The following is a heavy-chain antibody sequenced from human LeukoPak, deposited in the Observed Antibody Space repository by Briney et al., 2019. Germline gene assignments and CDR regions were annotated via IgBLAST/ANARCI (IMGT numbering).Heavy chain of an antibody. CDR2: IYYSGST. CDR1: GFTFSSYSMN. CDR3: ARHRGYGMGTTTNWFDP. D-gene: IGHD2/OR15-2a*01. V-gene: IGHV4-39*01. J-gene: IGHJ5*02. Sequence: GSLRLSCAASGFTFSSYSMNWVRQSPGKGLEWIGSIYYSGSTYYNPSLKSRVTISVDTSENHFSLKLSSVTAADTAVYYCARHRGYGMGTTTNWFDPWGQGTLVTVSS.